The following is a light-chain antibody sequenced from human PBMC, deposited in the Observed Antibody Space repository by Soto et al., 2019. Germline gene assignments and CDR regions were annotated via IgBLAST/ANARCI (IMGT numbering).Light chain of an antibody. CDR2: GAS. V-gene: IGKV3-20*01. CDR1: QSVSSSY. J-gene: IGKJ5*01. CDR3: QQYQKWPIT. Sequence: EILLTQSPCTLSLSPGDSATLSCRASQSVSSSYLAWYQQKPGQAPRLLMYGASSRATGIPERFSGSGSGTEFALTINSLQSEDFAVYYCQQYQKWPITFGQGTRLEIK.